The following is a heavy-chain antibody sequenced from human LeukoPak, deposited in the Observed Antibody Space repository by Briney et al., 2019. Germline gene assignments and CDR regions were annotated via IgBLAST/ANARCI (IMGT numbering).Heavy chain of an antibody. V-gene: IGHV4-39*07. CDR1: DGSITSSSHY. J-gene: IGHJ4*02. CDR2: IYYSGST. Sequence: SETLSLTCTVSDGSITSSSHYWGWIRQPPGEGLEWIGSIYYSGSTYYNPSLKSRVTISIDTSKNQFSLKLSSMTAADTAVYFCATTTIRLGYWGRGTLVTVSS. CDR3: ATTTIRLGY. D-gene: IGHD1-26*01.